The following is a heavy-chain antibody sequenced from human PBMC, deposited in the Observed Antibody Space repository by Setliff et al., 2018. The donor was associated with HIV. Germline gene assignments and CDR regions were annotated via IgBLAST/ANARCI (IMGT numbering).Heavy chain of an antibody. CDR1: GFTLRSYD. Sequence: PSETLRLSCVVSGFTLRSYDMYWVRQAPGKGLEWVSGLGVRGDTYYTGSVKGRFAISRESAKNSLYLQMSNLRPEDTGVYYCLRGSIQVPGLDHMDVCGKGTTVTVSS. D-gene: IGHD5-18*01. V-gene: IGHV3-13*01. CDR2: LGVRGDT. CDR3: LRGSIQVPGLDHMDV. J-gene: IGHJ6*03.